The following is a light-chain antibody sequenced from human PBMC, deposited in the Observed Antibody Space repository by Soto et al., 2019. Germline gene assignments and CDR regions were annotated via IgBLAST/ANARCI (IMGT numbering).Light chain of an antibody. V-gene: IGKV1-33*01. CDR1: QDVRDY. CDR2: DVS. Sequence: DIQMTQSPSSLSASLGDRVTITCQASQDVRDYLNWFQQKQGKAPKLLIYDVSNLETGVPSRCSARGSGTFFTFTISSLQAEDFATYYCQQYHKVPFTFGPGTKVDVK. J-gene: IGKJ3*01. CDR3: QQYHKVPFT.